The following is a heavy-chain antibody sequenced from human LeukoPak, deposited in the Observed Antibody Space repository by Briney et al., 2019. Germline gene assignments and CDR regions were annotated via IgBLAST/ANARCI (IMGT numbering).Heavy chain of an antibody. D-gene: IGHD6-19*01. CDR3: ARDKSVAGHYFDY. CDR1: GFTFSSYW. CDR2: IKHDGSEK. V-gene: IGHV3-7*01. Sequence: GGSLRLSCAASGFTFSSYWMSWVRQAPGKGLEWVANIKHDGSEKYYVDSVKGRFTISRDNAKNSLYLQMNSLRAEDTAVYYCARDKSVAGHYFDYWGQGTLVTVSS. J-gene: IGHJ4*02.